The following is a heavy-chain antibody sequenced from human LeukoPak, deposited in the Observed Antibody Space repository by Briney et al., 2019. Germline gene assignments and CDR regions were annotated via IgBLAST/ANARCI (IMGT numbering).Heavy chain of an antibody. Sequence: ASVKVSCKASGYTLTSYYMHWVRQAPGQGLEWMGIINPSGGSTSYAQKFQGRVTMTRDMSTSTVYMELSSLRSEDTAVYYCARAGGIVVVPAEAEFDPWGQGTLVTVSS. V-gene: IGHV1-46*01. CDR3: ARAGGIVVVPAEAEFDP. J-gene: IGHJ5*02. CDR2: INPSGGST. CDR1: GYTLTSYY. D-gene: IGHD2-2*01.